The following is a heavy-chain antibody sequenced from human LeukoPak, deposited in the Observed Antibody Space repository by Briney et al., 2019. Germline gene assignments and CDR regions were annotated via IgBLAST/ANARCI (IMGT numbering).Heavy chain of an antibody. J-gene: IGHJ4*02. V-gene: IGHV3-7*01. Sequence: GGSLRLSCAASGFTFSSYWMSWVRQPPGKGLEWVANIKQDESEEHYVASVKGRFTISRDNPQSSLSLQMTDLRAEDTAVYYCARWAVTGIYLDSWGQGALVTVSS. D-gene: IGHD6-19*01. CDR2: IKQDESEE. CDR3: ARWAVTGIYLDS. CDR1: GFTFSSYW.